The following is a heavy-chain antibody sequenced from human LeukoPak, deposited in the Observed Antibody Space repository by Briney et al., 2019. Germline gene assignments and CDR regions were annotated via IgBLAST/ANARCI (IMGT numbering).Heavy chain of an antibody. CDR3: ARDLLAAAAGTFRVY. Sequence: GGSLRLSCAASVFTFSSYSMNWVRQAPGKGLEWVSSISSSSSYIYYADSVKGRFTSSRDNAKNSLYLQMNSLRAEDTAVYYCARDLLAAAAGTFRVYWGQGTLVTVSS. D-gene: IGHD6-13*01. V-gene: IGHV3-21*01. CDR1: VFTFSSYS. J-gene: IGHJ4*02. CDR2: ISSSSSYI.